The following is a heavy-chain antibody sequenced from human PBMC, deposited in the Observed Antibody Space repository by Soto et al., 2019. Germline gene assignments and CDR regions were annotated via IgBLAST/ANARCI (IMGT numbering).Heavy chain of an antibody. D-gene: IGHD2-15*01. CDR1: GGSISSGDYY. Sequence: PSETLSLTCTVSGGSISSGDYYWSWIRQPPGKGLEWIGYIYYSGSTYYNPSLKSRVTISVDKSKNQFSLKLSSVTAADTAVYYCARSPYNQQIVVVVAATPFRDYYFDYWGQGTLVTVSS. V-gene: IGHV4-30-4*01. J-gene: IGHJ4*02. CDR2: IYYSGST. CDR3: ARSPYNQQIVVVVAATPFRDYYFDY.